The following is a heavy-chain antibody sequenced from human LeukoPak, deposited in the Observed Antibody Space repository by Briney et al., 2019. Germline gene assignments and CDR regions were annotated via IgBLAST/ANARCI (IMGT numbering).Heavy chain of an antibody. CDR3: ARTLFQADFDY. J-gene: IGHJ4*02. CDR1: GYTFTSHY. D-gene: IGHD3-3*01. V-gene: IGHV1-46*01. CDR2: INPSGSST. Sequence: GASVKVSCKASGYTFTSHYMHWVRQAPGQGLEWMGLINPSGSSTLYAQKFQGRVTMTRDMSTTTDYMELSSLRAEDTAVYYYARTLFQADFDYWGQGTLVTVSS.